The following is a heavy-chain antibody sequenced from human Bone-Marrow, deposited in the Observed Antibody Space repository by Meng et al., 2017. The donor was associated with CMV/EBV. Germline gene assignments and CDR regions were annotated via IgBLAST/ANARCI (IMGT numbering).Heavy chain of an antibody. Sequence: SLKISCAASGFIFSNYAMHWVRQAPGKGLEWVAVISYDGSNKYYADSVKGRFTISRDNSKNTLYLQMNSLRAEDTAVYYCARDPRRGYSYGYQYDYWAQGTLVTVSS. J-gene: IGHJ4*02. CDR3: ARDPRRGYSYGYQYDY. V-gene: IGHV3-30-3*01. CDR2: ISYDGSNK. CDR1: GFIFSNYA. D-gene: IGHD5-18*01.